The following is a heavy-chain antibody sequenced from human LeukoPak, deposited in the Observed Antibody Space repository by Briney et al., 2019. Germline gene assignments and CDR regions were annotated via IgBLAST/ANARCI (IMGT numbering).Heavy chain of an antibody. CDR3: ARDSSGWYHFDY. J-gene: IGHJ4*02. CDR2: IYSGGGT. CDR1: GFTVSSNY. V-gene: IGHV3-53*01. D-gene: IGHD6-19*01. Sequence: GRSLRLSCAASGFTVSSNYISWVRQAPGKGLEWASVIYSGGGTNYADSVKGRFTISRDNSKNTLYLQMDSLRAEDTAVYYCARDSSGWYHFDYWGQGTLVTVSS.